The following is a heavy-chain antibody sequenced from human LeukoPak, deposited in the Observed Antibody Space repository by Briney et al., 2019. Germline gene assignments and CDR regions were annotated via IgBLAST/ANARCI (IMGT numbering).Heavy chain of an antibody. V-gene: IGHV1-2*02. CDR1: GYTFTGYY. CDR3: ARDLGYYDILTGSYGIDV. D-gene: IGHD3-9*01. J-gene: IGHJ6*02. CDR2: INPNSGGT. Sequence: GASVKVSCKASGYTFTGYYMHWVRQAPGQGLEWMGWINPNSGGTNYAQKFQGRVTMTRDTSISTAYMELSRLRSDDTAVYYCARDLGYYDILTGSYGIDVWGQGTTVTVSS.